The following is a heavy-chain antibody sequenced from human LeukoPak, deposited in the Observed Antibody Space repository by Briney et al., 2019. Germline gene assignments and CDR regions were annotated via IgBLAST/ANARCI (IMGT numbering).Heavy chain of an antibody. D-gene: IGHD3-10*01. CDR3: ARDGITMVRGVIITSHCDY. J-gene: IGHJ4*02. Sequence: ASVKVSCKASGYTFTGYYMHWVRQAPGQGLEWLGWIDPQSGGTNYAQKFQGRVTMSRDTSISTAYMELSRLRSDDTAVYYCARDGITMVRGVIITSHCDYWGQGTLVSASS. CDR2: IDPQSGGT. V-gene: IGHV1-2*02. CDR1: GYTFTGYY.